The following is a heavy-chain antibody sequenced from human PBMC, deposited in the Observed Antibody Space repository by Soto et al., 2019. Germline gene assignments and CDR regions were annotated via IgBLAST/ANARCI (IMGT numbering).Heavy chain of an antibody. CDR1: QFPSTHYA. V-gene: IGHV3-23*01. Sequence: GSLRLSCVASQFPSTHYAINRVRPAPGKGLDWVSVITGSGGSRYYADSVKGRFTISRDNSKNTLYLQMNSLRAEDTAVYYCAKDRYTSSSEWSYYHGLDYWGQGTTVTVSS. J-gene: IGHJ6*02. D-gene: IGHD6-6*01. CDR2: ITGSGGSR. CDR3: AKDRYTSSSEWSYYHGLDY.